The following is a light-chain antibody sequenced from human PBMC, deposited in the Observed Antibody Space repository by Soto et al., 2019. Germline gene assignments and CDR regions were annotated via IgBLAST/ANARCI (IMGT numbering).Light chain of an antibody. V-gene: IGKV3-11*01. CDR2: DAS. CDR1: QSISTY. J-gene: IGKJ2*01. Sequence: EVVLTQSPATLSLSPGERATLSCRASQSISTYLAWYQQKPGQAPRLLIYDASTRDTGIPARFSGSGSGTDFTLNINSLEPEDFAVYYCQQRSNWPGYTFGQGTRLEIK. CDR3: QQRSNWPGYT.